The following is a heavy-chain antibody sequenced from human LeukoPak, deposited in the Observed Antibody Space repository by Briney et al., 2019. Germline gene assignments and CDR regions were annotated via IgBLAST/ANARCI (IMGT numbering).Heavy chain of an antibody. CDR1: GFTFSSYG. CDR3: AKQRRGSVQRYFDY. CDR2: ISGSGGST. J-gene: IGHJ4*02. V-gene: IGHV3-23*01. Sequence: GGSLRLSCAASGFTFSSYGMSWVRQAPGKGLEWVSAISGSGGSTYYADSVKGRFTISRDNSKNTLYLQMNSLRAEDTAVYYCAKQRRGSVQRYFDYWGQGTLVTVSS. D-gene: IGHD3-16*01.